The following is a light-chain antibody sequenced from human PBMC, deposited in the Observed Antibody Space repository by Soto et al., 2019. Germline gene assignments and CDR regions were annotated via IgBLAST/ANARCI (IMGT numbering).Light chain of an antibody. Sequence: QSALTQPASVSGSPGQSITISCTGTSSDVGGYNYVSWYQHHPGKAPKVMIYEVSNRPSGVPDRFSGSRSGTSASLAITGLQAEDEADYYCQSYDSSLSASVVFGGGTKVTVL. V-gene: IGLV2-14*01. CDR1: SSDVGGYNY. CDR3: QSYDSSLSASVV. CDR2: EVS. J-gene: IGLJ2*01.